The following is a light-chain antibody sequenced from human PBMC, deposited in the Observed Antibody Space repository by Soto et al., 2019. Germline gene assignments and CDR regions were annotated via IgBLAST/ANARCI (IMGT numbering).Light chain of an antibody. CDR1: QTVRNNY. Sequence: EFVLTQSPGTLSLSPGERATLSCRASQTVRNNYLAWYQQKPGQAPRLLIYDASNRATGIPARFSGSGSGTDFTLTISNVEPEDFAVYYCQQRTNWPPLTFGGGTKVDIK. CDR2: DAS. V-gene: IGKV3D-20*02. J-gene: IGKJ4*01. CDR3: QQRTNWPPLT.